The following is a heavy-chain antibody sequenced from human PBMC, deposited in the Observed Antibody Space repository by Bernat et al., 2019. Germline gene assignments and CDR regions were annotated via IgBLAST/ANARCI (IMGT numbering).Heavy chain of an antibody. CDR2: ISGSGGST. Sequence: EVQLLESGGGLVQPGGSLILSCAASGFTFSSYAMSWVRQAPGKGLEWVSAISGSGGSTYYADSVKGRFTISRDNSKNTLYLQMNSLRAEDTAEYYGAKERGELGGRGMDVWGQGTTVTVSS. CDR1: GFTFSSYA. D-gene: IGHD3-10*01. V-gene: IGHV3-23*01. CDR3: AKERGELGGRGMDV. J-gene: IGHJ6*02.